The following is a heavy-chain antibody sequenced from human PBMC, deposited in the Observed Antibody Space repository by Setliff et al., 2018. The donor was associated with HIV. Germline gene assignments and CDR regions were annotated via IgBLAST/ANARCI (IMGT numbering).Heavy chain of an antibody. D-gene: IGHD2-21*02. CDR2: ISGLTGEV. V-gene: IGHV1-18*04. J-gene: IGHJ4*02. CDR1: GCDFSSYS. Sequence: ASVKVSCKASGCDFSSYSMMWVRQTPGQGLEWLGWISGLTGEVRLAKEFQGRVTLTTSAYTAYMELKSLRSEDRGVYYCARGGLGFLDWCLPDSWGQGTLVTAPQ. CDR3: ARGGLGFLDWCLPDS.